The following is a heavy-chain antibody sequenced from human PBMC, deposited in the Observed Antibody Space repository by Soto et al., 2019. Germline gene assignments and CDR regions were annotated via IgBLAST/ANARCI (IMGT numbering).Heavy chain of an antibody. Sequence: SETLSLTCTVSGGSISSGGYYWSWIRQHPGEGLEWIGYIYYSGSTYYNPSLKSRVTISVDTSKNQFSLKLSSVTAADTAVYYCARGGGLRLGELSSNDYWGQGTLVTVSS. D-gene: IGHD3-16*02. CDR3: ARGGGLRLGELSSNDY. J-gene: IGHJ4*02. V-gene: IGHV4-31*03. CDR2: IYYSGST. CDR1: GGSISSGGYY.